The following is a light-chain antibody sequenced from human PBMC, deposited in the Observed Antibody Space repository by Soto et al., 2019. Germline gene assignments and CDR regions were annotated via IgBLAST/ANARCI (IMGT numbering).Light chain of an antibody. V-gene: IGKV1-5*03. J-gene: IGKJ1*01. CDR2: KAS. CDR3: QQYHTDWT. Sequence: DIQMTDAPSSLSASVGYRVTITCLASQSISSYLNWYQQKPGKAPKLLIYKASTLKSGVPSRFSGSGSGTEFTLTISSLQPDDYATFYCQQYHTDWTFGQGTKVDI. CDR1: QSISSY.